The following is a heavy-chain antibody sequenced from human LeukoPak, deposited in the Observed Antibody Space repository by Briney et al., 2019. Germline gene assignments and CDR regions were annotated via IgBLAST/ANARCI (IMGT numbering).Heavy chain of an antibody. CDR3: ARGKVGYSYGYYYYYMDV. CDR1: GGSISSYY. CDR2: IYYSGST. V-gene: IGHV4-59*01. J-gene: IGHJ6*03. D-gene: IGHD5-18*01. Sequence: SETLSLTCTVSGGSISSYYWSWIRQPPGRGLEWIGYIYYSGSTNYNPSLKSRVTISVDTSKNQFSLKLSSVTAADTAVYYCARGKVGYSYGYYYYYMDVWGKGTTVTVSS.